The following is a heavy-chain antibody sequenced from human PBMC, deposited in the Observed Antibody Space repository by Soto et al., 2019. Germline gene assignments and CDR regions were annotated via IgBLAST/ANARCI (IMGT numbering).Heavy chain of an antibody. CDR2: ISAYNGNT. V-gene: IGHV1-18*01. CDR1: GYTFTSYG. J-gene: IGHJ4*02. D-gene: IGHD3-10*01. CDR3: ARNGLWFGELSEYYFDY. Sequence: QVQLVQSGAEVKKPGASVKVSCKASGYTFTSYGISWVRQAPGQGLEWMGWISAYNGNTNYAQKLQGRVTMTTDTSTSTANMELRSLRSDDTAVYYCARNGLWFGELSEYYFDYWGQGTLVTVSS.